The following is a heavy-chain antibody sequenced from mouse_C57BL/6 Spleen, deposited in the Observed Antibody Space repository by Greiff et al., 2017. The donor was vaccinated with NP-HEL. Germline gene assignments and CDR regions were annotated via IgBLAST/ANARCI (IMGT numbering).Heavy chain of an antibody. V-gene: IGHV5-16*01. CDR1: GFTFSDYY. J-gene: IGHJ1*03. Sequence: EVKLMESEGGLVQPGSSMKLSCTASGFTFSDYYMAWVRQVPEKGLEWVANINYDGSSTYYLDSLKSRFIISRDNAKNILYLQMSSLKSEDTATYYCARNPHYGSSYPWYFDVWGTGTTVTVSS. CDR3: ARNPHYGSSYPWYFDV. CDR2: INYDGSST. D-gene: IGHD1-1*01.